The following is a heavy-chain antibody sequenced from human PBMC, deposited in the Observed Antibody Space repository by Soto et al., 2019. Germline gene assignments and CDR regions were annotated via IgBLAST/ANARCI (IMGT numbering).Heavy chain of an antibody. V-gene: IGHV3-23*01. J-gene: IGHJ4*02. D-gene: IGHD2-2*01. Sequence: YLRLSFAASVFTFSSYSLKWVRLAPLNGLEWGSTVSGVGGGTYSADCVQGRFIISRDNSKNTLYLQMNSLRAEDTAVYYREKGSDFVVSPADNLQYWGRGTMAPVSS. CDR3: EKGSDFVVSPADNLQY. CDR2: VSGVGGGT. CDR1: VFTFSSYS.